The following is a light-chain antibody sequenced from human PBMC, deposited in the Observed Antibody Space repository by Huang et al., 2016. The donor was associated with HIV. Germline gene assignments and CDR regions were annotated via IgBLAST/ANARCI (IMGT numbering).Light chain of an antibody. V-gene: IGKV2-30*02. Sequence: DVVMTQSPLSLPVTLGQAASMSCRSSQSLVHSDGNTYLHWFQQRTGQSPRRLIYKVANRDSGVPDRFSGSGSDSDFTLTINRVEAEDVGIYYCMQGTYWYTFGQGTKLEI. CDR1: QSLVHSDGNTY. CDR3: MQGTYWYT. J-gene: IGKJ2*01. CDR2: KVA.